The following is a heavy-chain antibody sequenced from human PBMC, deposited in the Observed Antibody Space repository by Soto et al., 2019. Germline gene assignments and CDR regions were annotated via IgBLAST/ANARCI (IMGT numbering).Heavy chain of an antibody. J-gene: IGHJ4*02. Sequence: ASEMLSLTCTVSGASISSYYWSWIRQPPGKGLEWIGYIYYSGSTNYNPSLKSRVTISVDTSKNQFSLKLSSVTAADTAMYYCARDTTPSLWGQGTLVTVSS. CDR2: IYYSGST. CDR1: GASISSYY. V-gene: IGHV4-59*01. D-gene: IGHD1-1*01. CDR3: ARDTTPSL.